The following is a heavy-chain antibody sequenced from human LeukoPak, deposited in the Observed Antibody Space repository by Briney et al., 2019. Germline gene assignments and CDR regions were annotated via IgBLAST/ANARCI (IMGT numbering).Heavy chain of an antibody. J-gene: IGHJ4*02. Sequence: GGSLRLSCAASGFTFSSYSMNWVRQAPGKGLEWVSSISSSSSYIYYADSVKGRFTISRDNAKNSLYLQMNSLRAEDTAVYYCASHYLDSWGATVTFDYWGQGTLVTVSS. CDR1: GFTFSSYS. V-gene: IGHV3-21*01. CDR3: ASHYLDSWGATVTFDY. D-gene: IGHD1-26*01. CDR2: ISSSSSYI.